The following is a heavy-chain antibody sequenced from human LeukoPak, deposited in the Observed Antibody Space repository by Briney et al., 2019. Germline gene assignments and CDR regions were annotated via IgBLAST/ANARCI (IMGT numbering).Heavy chain of an antibody. D-gene: IGHD6-19*01. CDR1: GLTFSRFW. CDR2: IKQDGSEK. Sequence: GGSLRLSCAASGLTFSRFWVTWVRQAPRKGLEWGANIKQDGSEKYYVDSVKGRFNISIDMAKISLYLQMNSLRAEDTAVYYCAGSGWQVYLDYWGQGTLVTVSS. J-gene: IGHJ4*02. CDR3: AGSGWQVYLDY. V-gene: IGHV3-7*01.